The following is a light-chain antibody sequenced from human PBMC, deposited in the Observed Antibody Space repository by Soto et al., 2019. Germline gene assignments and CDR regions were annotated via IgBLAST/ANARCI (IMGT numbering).Light chain of an antibody. J-gene: IGLJ2*01. CDR3: CSYAGTTTYVV. CDR2: EGN. CDR1: SSDVGGYNL. V-gene: IGLV2-23*01. Sequence: QSALTQPASVSGSPGQSITISCTGTSSDVGGYNLVSWYQQHPGKAPKLIIYEGNRRPSGVSNRFSGSKSGNTASLTVSGLQAEDEADYYCCSYAGTTTYVVFGGGTKVTVL.